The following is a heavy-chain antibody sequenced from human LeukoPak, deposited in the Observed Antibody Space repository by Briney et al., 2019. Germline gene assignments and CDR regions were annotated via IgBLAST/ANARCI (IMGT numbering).Heavy chain of an antibody. D-gene: IGHD5-24*01. CDR3: ARDMGEMATIYLIDY. CDR2: ISYDGSNK. V-gene: IGHV3-30*04. Sequence: PGGSLRLSCAASGFTFSSYAMHWVRQAPGKGLEWVAVISYDGSNKYYADSVKGRFTISRDNSKNTLYLQMNSLRAEDTAVYYCARDMGEMATIYLIDYWGQGTLVTVSS. J-gene: IGHJ4*02. CDR1: GFTFSSYA.